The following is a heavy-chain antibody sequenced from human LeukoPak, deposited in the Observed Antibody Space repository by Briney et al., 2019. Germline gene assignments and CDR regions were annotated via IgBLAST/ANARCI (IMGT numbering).Heavy chain of an antibody. CDR3: ARRGLPTFDY. J-gene: IGHJ4*02. CDR2: IYYSGST. V-gene: IGHV4-59*12. CDR1: GGSISSYY. Sequence: PSEILSLTCTVSGGSISSYYWSWIRQPPGKGLEWIGYIYYSGSTNYNPSLKSRVTISVDTSKNQFSLKLSSVTAADTAVYYCARRGLPTFDYWGQGTLVTVSS. D-gene: IGHD5-24*01.